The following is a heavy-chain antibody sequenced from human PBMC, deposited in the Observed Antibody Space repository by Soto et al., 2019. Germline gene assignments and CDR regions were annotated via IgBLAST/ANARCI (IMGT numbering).Heavy chain of an antibody. D-gene: IGHD3-16*01. V-gene: IGHV3-23*01. CDR2: ITDSGGST. J-gene: IGHJ1*01. CDR3: VKGRLRRSLQH. CDR1: GFTFSSYA. Sequence: EVQLLESGGGLVQPGGSLRLSCAASGFTFSSYAMTWVRQAPEKGLEWVSSITDSGGSTNYAGSVKGRFTISRDNYHSTLYLQMNSLIAEDTAVYCCVKGRLRRSLQHWGQGPLVTVS.